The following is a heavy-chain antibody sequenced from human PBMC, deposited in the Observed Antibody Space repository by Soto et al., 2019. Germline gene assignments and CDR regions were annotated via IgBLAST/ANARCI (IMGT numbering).Heavy chain of an antibody. CDR1: GLKFSNYW. CDR2: IKHSGVEK. V-gene: IGHV3-7*01. CDR3: ARVVACSSGSCYATPFFDH. J-gene: IGHJ4*02. D-gene: IGHD2-15*01. Sequence: GVSLRVSCDCTGLKFSNYWMTWVRQNTGKGLEWVAHIKHSGVEKYYVDSVKGRFTISRDNAKTSLFLDMNGLRVDDSAVYYCARVVACSSGSCYATPFFDHWGQGALVSVSS.